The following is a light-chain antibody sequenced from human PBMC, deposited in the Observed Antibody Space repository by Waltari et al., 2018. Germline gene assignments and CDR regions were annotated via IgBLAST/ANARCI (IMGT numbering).Light chain of an antibody. Sequence: DIQMTQSPSTLSASVGDRVTITCRASQSISSWLAWYQQKPGKAPKLLIYKASSLESGVPSRFSGSGSGTEFTLTISSLQPDDFATYYCQQYNSYHTFGQGTKLGIK. CDR2: KAS. CDR3: QQYNSYHT. J-gene: IGKJ2*01. V-gene: IGKV1-5*03. CDR1: QSISSW.